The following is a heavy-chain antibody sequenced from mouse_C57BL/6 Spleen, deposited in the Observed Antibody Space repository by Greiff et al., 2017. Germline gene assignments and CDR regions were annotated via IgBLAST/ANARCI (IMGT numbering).Heavy chain of an antibody. CDR1: GFTFSSYS. J-gene: IGHJ3*01. CDR3: TRSYGNFPFAY. Sequence: EVQRVESGEGLVKPGGSLKLSCAASGFTFSSYSMSWVRQTPEKRLEWVAYISSGGDYTYYADTVKGRFTISRDNARNTLYLQMSSLKSEDTAMYYCTRSYGNFPFAYWGQGTLVTVSA. CDR2: ISSGGDYT. V-gene: IGHV5-9-1*02. D-gene: IGHD2-1*01.